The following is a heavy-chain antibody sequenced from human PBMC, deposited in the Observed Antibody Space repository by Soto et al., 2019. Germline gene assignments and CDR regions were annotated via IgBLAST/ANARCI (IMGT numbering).Heavy chain of an antibody. V-gene: IGHV4-34*01. CDR3: ARGLRTVFYYYYGMDV. CDR1: GGSFSGYY. J-gene: IGHJ6*02. Sequence: KSSETLSLTCAVYGGSFSGYYWSWIRQPPGKGLEWIGEINHSGSTNYNPSLKSRVTISVDTSKNQFSLKLSSVTAADTAVYYCARGLRTVFYYYYGMDVWGQGTTVTVSS. D-gene: IGHD4-4*01. CDR2: INHSGST.